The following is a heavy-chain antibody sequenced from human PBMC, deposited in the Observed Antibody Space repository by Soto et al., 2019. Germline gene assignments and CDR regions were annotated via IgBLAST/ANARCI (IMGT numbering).Heavy chain of an antibody. Sequence: ASVKVSCKASGYTFTSYYMHCARQAPGQGLEWMGIINPSGGSTSYAQKFQGRVTMTRDTSTSTVYMELSSLRSEDTAVYYCARARGPQTNFDYWGQGTLVTVSS. CDR3: ARARGPQTNFDY. J-gene: IGHJ4*02. CDR2: INPSGGST. V-gene: IGHV1-46*01. D-gene: IGHD2-15*01. CDR1: GYTFTSYY.